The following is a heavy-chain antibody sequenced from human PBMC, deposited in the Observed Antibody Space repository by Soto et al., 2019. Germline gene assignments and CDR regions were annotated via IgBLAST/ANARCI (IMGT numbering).Heavy chain of an antibody. D-gene: IGHD3-16*01. V-gene: IGHV1-18*01. CDR2: ISGFNGNT. CDR1: GYTFNFSG. CDR3: ARIGVSSGHESPDFDS. Sequence: GASVKVSCKASGYTFNFSGITWVRQAPVQGLEWMGWISGFNGNTNYAADLQGRVTMTTDTSTSTAYMELRGLISDDTAVYYCARIGVSSGHESPDFDSWGQGTLVTVS. J-gene: IGHJ4*02.